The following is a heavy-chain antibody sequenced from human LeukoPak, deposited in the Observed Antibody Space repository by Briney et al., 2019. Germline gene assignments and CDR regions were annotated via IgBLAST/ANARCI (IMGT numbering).Heavy chain of an antibody. D-gene: IGHD4-11*01. V-gene: IGHV3-74*01. CDR3: ARGVTSNAPSDC. Sequence: GGSLRLSCAASGFTFSSYWMHGVRQGPGKGLVWVSRINTDGSETIYADSVKGRFTISRDSAKNTLYLQMNSLRAEDTAVYHCARGVTSNAPSDCWGQGTLVTVSS. CDR2: INTDGSET. CDR1: GFTFSSYW. J-gene: IGHJ4*02.